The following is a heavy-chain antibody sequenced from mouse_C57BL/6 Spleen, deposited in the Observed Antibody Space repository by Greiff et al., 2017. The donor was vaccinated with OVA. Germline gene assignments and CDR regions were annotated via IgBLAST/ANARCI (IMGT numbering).Heavy chain of an antibody. Sequence: QVHVKQSGAELVRPGASVTLSCKASGYTFTDYEMHWVKQTPVHGLEWIGAIDPETGGTAYNQKFKGKAILTADKSSSTAYMELRSLTSEDSAVYYCTGSTTVVDWYFDVWGTGTTVTVSS. J-gene: IGHJ1*03. CDR3: TGSTTVVDWYFDV. D-gene: IGHD1-1*01. CDR2: IDPETGGT. CDR1: GYTFTDYE. V-gene: IGHV1-15*01.